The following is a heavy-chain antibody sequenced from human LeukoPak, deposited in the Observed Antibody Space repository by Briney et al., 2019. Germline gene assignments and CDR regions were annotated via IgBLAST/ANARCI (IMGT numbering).Heavy chain of an antibody. CDR3: AREEVKSFDN. J-gene: IGHJ4*02. CDR2: IRQDGSET. V-gene: IGHV3-7*03. Sequence: GGSLRLSCAASGFSFSGYWMTWVRQAPGKGLEWVANIRQDGSETSYVTSVRGRFTISRDNAKNSLYLQMNNLRVEDTAVYFCAREEVKSFDNWGQGTLVTVSS. CDR1: GFSFSGYW.